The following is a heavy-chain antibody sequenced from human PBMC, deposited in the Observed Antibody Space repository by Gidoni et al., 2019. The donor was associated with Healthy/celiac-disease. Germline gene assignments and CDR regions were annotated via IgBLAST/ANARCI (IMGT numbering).Heavy chain of an antibody. J-gene: IGHJ4*02. CDR2: IYSGGST. D-gene: IGHD5-12*01. V-gene: IGHV3-53*04. Sequence: VQLVESGGGLVPPGGSLRLSCAASGFTVSSNYMSWVRQAPGKGLEWVSVIYSGGSTYYADSVKGRFTISRHNSKNTLYLQMNSLRAEDTAVYYCARPINSGYDSFYFDYWGQGTLVTVSS. CDR3: ARPINSGYDSFYFDY. CDR1: GFTVSSNY.